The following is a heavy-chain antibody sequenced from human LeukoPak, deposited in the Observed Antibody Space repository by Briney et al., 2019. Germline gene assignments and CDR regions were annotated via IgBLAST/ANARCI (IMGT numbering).Heavy chain of an antibody. CDR2: IKSDGSST. D-gene: IGHD4-17*01. V-gene: IGHV3-74*01. J-gene: IGHJ3*02. CDR1: GFIFSSYW. Sequence: GGSLRLSCAASGFIFSSYWMYWVRQAPGKGLVWVSRIKSDGSSTSSADSVKGRFTISRDNAKNTLYLQMNSLRAEDTAVYYCARRGAVTYAFDIWGQGTMVTVSS. CDR3: ARRGAVTYAFDI.